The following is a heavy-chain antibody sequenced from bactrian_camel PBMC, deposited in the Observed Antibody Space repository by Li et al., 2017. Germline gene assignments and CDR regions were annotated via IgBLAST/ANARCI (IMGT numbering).Heavy chain of an antibody. D-gene: IGHD4*01. Sequence: QLVESGGGLVQPGGSLRLSCVASGFTFSSYYMSWVRQAPGKGLEWVSSIHSDGSDTYYVDSVKGRFTISRDNAKNTVYLLMNSLKPEDTGMYVCAVRGGGRCSAQRQRSDWEAWGQGTQVTVSS. V-gene: IGHV3-2*01. CDR3: AVRGGGRCSAQRQRSDWEA. CDR2: IHSDGSDT. CDR1: GFTFSSYY. J-gene: IGHJ4*01.